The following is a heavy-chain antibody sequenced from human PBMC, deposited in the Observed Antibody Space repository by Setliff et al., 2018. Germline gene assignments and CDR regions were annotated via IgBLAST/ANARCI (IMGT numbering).Heavy chain of an antibody. CDR2: ISPSGST. V-gene: IGHV4-61*09. Sequence: PSETLSLTCTVSGASISSGGYYWTWIRQPAGKALEWIGHISPSGSTTYNPSLKSRVTISPDTSKNHFSLKVNSVTAADTAVYYCAREGVDSRSSTDYRYYMDVWGKGTTVTVSS. J-gene: IGHJ6*03. CDR3: AREGVDSRSSTDYRYYMDV. D-gene: IGHD3-22*01. CDR1: GASISSGGYY.